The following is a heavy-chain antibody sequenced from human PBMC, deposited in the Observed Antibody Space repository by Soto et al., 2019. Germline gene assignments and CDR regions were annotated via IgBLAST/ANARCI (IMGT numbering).Heavy chain of an antibody. CDR1: GYTFTGYY. CDR2: INPNSGGT. D-gene: IGHD2-21*02. CDR3: ARDLDCGGDCYSFNY. Sequence: QVQLVQSGAEVKKPGASVKVSCKASGYTFTGYYMHWVRQAPGQGLEWMGWINPNSGGTNYAQKFQGRVTMTRDTSISTAYMELSRLRSDDTAVYYCARDLDCGGDCYSFNYWGQGTLVTVSS. V-gene: IGHV1-2*02. J-gene: IGHJ4*02.